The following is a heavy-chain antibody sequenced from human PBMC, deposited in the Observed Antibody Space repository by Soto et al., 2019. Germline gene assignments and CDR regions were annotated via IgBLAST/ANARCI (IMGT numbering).Heavy chain of an antibody. J-gene: IGHJ6*03. CDR2: IRSKGNNYAT. D-gene: IGHD3-3*01. Sequence: EVQLVESGGGLVQPGGSLKLSCAASGFTFSGSAMHWVRQASGKGLEWVGRIRSKGNNYATVYGVSLKGRFTISRDDAKNTAYLQMNSLNTEDTAVYYCSRQASDFWSGKPQYYMDVWGKGTMVTVSS. V-gene: IGHV3-73*01. CDR3: SRQASDFWSGKPQYYMDV. CDR1: GFTFSGSA.